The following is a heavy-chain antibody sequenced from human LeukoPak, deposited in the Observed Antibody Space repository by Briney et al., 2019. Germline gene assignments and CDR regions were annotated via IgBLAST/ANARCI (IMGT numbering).Heavy chain of an antibody. Sequence: PSETLSLTCTVSGYSISSGYYWGWIRQPSGKGLEWIGSIYHSGSTYYNPSLKSRVTISVDTSKNQFSLKLSSVTAADTAVYYCARSTVVNNLDYWGQGTRVTVSS. CDR2: IYHSGST. CDR3: ARSTVVNNLDY. J-gene: IGHJ4*02. D-gene: IGHD2-21*01. V-gene: IGHV4-38-2*02. CDR1: GYSISSGYY.